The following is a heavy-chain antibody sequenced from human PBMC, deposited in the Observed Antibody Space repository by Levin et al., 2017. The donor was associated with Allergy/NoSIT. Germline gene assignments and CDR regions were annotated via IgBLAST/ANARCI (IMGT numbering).Heavy chain of an antibody. CDR3: ARQYGRRFDY. V-gene: IGHV5-51*01. D-gene: IGHD3-10*01. CDR1: GYTFATNW. Sequence: GGSLRLSCKGSGYTFATNWIGWVRQMPGKGLEWMGIIYPSDSDTTYSPSFRGQVTISADKSINTAYLQWSSLKASDTAMYYCARQYGRRFDYWGQATLVTVSS. J-gene: IGHJ4*02. CDR2: IYPSDSDT.